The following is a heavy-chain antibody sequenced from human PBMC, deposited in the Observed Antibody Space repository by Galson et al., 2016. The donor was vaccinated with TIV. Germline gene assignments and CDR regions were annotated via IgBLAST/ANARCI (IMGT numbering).Heavy chain of an antibody. V-gene: IGHV3-23*01. CDR3: AKVGARGYGDYPYYLAY. CDR2: IVGTGGTT. D-gene: IGHD4-17*01. Sequence: SLRLSCAASGFTFSTYAMNWVRQAPGKGLEWVSGIVGTGGTTYYADSVKGRFTISRDNSKNTLYLQMNSLRVEDTAVYYCAKVGARGYGDYPYYLAYWGQGTLVTVSS. CDR1: GFTFSTYA. J-gene: IGHJ4*02.